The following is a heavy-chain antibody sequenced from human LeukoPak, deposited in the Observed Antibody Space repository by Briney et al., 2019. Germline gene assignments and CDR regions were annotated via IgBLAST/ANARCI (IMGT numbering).Heavy chain of an antibody. J-gene: IGHJ4*02. Sequence: GASVKVSCTASGYTFSSYGLSWIRQAPGQGLQWMGWISAHSAHTNYAQKFQGRVTMTTDTATTTTYLELRSLRSDDTAIYYCARGFRGVLPFDYWGQGTLVTVAS. CDR1: GYTFSSYG. CDR2: ISAHSAHT. V-gene: IGHV1-18*01. CDR3: ARGFRGVLPFDY. D-gene: IGHD3-10*01.